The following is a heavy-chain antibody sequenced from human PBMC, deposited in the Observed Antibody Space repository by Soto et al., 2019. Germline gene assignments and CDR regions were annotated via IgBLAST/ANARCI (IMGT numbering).Heavy chain of an antibody. V-gene: IGHV1-69*13. J-gene: IGHJ6*02. Sequence: SVKVSCKASGGTFSSYAISWVRQAPGQGLEWMGGIIPIFGTANYAQKFQGRVTITADESTSTAYMELSSLRSEDTAVYYCARNQYYDFWSGYREGVDYYYYGMDVWGQGTTVTVSS. CDR1: GGTFSSYA. CDR3: ARNQYYDFWSGYREGVDYYYYGMDV. D-gene: IGHD3-3*01. CDR2: IIPIFGTA.